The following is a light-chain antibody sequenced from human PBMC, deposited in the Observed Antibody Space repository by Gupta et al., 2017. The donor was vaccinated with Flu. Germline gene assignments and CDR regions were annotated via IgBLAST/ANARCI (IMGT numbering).Light chain of an antibody. Sequence: QSVLTQPPSASGTPGQWFTISCSGSSSNIGSTTVNWYQQLPGTAPKLLMYSNSQRPSGVPDRFSGSKSGTSASLAISGLQSEDEADYYCAAWDDSLNAWVFGGGTELTVL. J-gene: IGLJ3*02. CDR2: SNS. CDR1: SSNIGSTT. CDR3: AAWDDSLNAWV. V-gene: IGLV1-44*01.